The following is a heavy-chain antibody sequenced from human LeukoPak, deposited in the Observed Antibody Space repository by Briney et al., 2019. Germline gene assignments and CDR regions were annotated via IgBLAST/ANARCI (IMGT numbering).Heavy chain of an antibody. CDR2: INPNSGGT. V-gene: IGHV1-2*02. CDR1: GYTFTGYY. J-gene: IGHJ4*02. Sequence: ASVKVSCKASGYTFTGYYMHWVRQAPGQGLEWMGWINPNSGGTNYAQKFQGRVTMTRDTSISTAYMELSRLRSDDTAVYYCARDLAPNYYGSGSYYPSDYWGQGTLVTVSS. D-gene: IGHD3-10*01. CDR3: ARDLAPNYYGSGSYYPSDY.